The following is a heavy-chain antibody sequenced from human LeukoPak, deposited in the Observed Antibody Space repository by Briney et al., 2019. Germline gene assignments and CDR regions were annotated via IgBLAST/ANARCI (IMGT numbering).Heavy chain of an antibody. Sequence: SETLSLTCTVSGGSISSGSYYWSWIRQPAGKGLEWIGRIYTSGSTNYNPSLQSRVTISVDTSKNQFSLKLSSVTAADTAVYYCARDRVAARPYYYYMDVWGKGTTVTVSS. CDR1: GGSISSGSYY. D-gene: IGHD6-6*01. V-gene: IGHV4-61*02. CDR2: IYTSGST. J-gene: IGHJ6*03. CDR3: ARDRVAARPYYYYMDV.